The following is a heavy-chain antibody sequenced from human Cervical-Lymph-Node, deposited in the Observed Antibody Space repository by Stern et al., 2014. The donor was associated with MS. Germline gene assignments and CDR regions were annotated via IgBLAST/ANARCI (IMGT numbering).Heavy chain of an antibody. CDR1: GGTFSSYA. D-gene: IGHD2-2*01. CDR2: IIPIFGTA. J-gene: IGHJ6*02. V-gene: IGHV1-69*01. Sequence: VQLEESGAEVKKPGSSVKVSCKASGGTFSSYAISWVRQAPGQGLERMGGIIPIFGTANDAQKFQGRVTITADESTSTAYMELSSLRSEDTAVYYCASRGVPAAIPTPRYGMDVWGQGTTVTVSS. CDR3: ASRGVPAAIPTPRYGMDV.